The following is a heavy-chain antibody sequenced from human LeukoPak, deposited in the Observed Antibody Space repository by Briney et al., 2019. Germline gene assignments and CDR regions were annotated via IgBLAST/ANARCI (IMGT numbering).Heavy chain of an antibody. Sequence: RTGGSLRLSCAASGFTFSDYYMSWIRQAPGKGLEWVSYISSSGSTIYYADSVKGRFTISRDNAKNSLYLQMNSLRAEDTAVYYCARALYQLLSLDAFDIWGQGTMVTVSS. CDR3: ARALYQLLSLDAFDI. CDR2: ISSSGSTI. CDR1: GFTFSDYY. V-gene: IGHV3-11*01. J-gene: IGHJ3*02. D-gene: IGHD2-2*01.